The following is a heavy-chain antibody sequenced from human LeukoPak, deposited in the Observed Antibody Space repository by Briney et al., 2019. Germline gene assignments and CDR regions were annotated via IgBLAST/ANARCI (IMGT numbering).Heavy chain of an antibody. D-gene: IGHD2/OR15-2a*01. J-gene: IGHJ6*02. CDR2: ISPVSSYT. Sequence: GGSLRLSCLASGFSFNSYTMNWVREAPGKGLEWVSTISPVSSYTWYAESVKGRFTISGDNPKNSLYLQMDSLRAEDTAVYYCVRDVSRRIGMDVWGQGTTVTVSS. V-gene: IGHV3-21*01. CDR1: GFSFNSYT. CDR3: VRDVSRRIGMDV.